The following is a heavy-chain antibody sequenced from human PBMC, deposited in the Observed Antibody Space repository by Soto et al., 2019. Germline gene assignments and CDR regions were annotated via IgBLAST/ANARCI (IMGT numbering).Heavy chain of an antibody. J-gene: IGHJ4*02. D-gene: IGHD4-17*01. CDR3: ARWYGGSLDY. Sequence: SETLSLTCTVSGGSISSYYWSWIRQPPGKGLEWIGYIYYSGSTNYNPSLKSRVTISVDTSKNQFSLKLSSVTAADTAVYYCARWYGGSLDYWGQGALVTVSS. CDR1: GGSISSYY. V-gene: IGHV4-59*01. CDR2: IYYSGST.